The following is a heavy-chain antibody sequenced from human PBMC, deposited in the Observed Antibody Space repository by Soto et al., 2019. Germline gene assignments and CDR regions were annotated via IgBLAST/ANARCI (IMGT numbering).Heavy chain of an antibody. CDR2: ISNSATII. D-gene: IGHD2-2*01. CDR1: GFTFISYS. V-gene: IGHV3-48*02. CDR3: VRVYASNSFDI. J-gene: IGHJ3*02. Sequence: VQLVESGGNLVQPGGSLRLSCAASGFTFISYSMSWVRQAPGKGLEWVSYISNSATIIHDADSVKGRFTISRDNAKNSLSLQMNSLRDEDTAVYYCVRVYASNSFDIWGQGTVVTVSS.